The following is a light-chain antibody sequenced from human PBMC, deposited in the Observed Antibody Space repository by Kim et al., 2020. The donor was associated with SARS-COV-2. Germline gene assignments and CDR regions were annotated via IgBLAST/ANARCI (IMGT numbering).Light chain of an antibody. V-gene: IGLV3-19*01. CDR1: SLRRYY. Sequence: SSELTQDPAVSVALGQTVRITCQGDSLRRYYASWYQQKPGQAPVLVMFAKNNRPSGIPDRFSGSSSGNTASLTISGAQAEDEADYYCKSRDSSGDRLVFGGGTKLTVL. CDR3: KSRDSSGDRLV. CDR2: AKN. J-gene: IGLJ3*02.